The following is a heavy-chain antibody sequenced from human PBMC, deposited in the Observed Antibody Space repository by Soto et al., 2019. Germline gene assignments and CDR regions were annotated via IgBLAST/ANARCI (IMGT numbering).Heavy chain of an antibody. CDR3: ARASRPVVTADDAFDI. J-gene: IGHJ3*02. Sequence: GGSLRLSCAASGFTFSSYWMSWVRQAPGKGLEWVANIKQDGSEKYYVDSVKGRFTISRDNAKNSLYLQMNSLRAEDTAVYYCARASRPVVTADDAFDIWGQGTMVTVSS. CDR1: GFTFSSYW. V-gene: IGHV3-7*01. D-gene: IGHD2-21*02. CDR2: IKQDGSEK.